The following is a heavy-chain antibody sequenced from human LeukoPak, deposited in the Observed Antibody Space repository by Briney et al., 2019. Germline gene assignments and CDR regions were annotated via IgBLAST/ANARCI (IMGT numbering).Heavy chain of an antibody. CDR2: LSIGGGGT. D-gene: IGHD6-19*01. Sequence: GGCLRLSCAASGFTFSRYPMTWVRQAPGEGREWVSTLSIGGGGTYYADSVRGRFTISRDDSKNTLYLEMFSLTAEDTARYYCAKGYSSGWYAFDSWGQGTLVTVSS. V-gene: IGHV3-23*01. J-gene: IGHJ4*02. CDR1: GFTFSRYP. CDR3: AKGYSSGWYAFDS.